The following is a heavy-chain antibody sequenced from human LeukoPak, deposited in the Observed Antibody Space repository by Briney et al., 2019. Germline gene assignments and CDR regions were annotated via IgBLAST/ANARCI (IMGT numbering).Heavy chain of an antibody. Sequence: GGSLRLSCAASGFAVSANYMNWVRQAPGKGLEWVSVHYSGSTTYYADSVKGRFTISRDNAKNSLYLQMNSLRAEDTAVYYCARHGSTDYFDYWGQGTLVTVSS. CDR2: HYSGSTT. CDR1: GFAVSANY. J-gene: IGHJ4*02. CDR3: ARHGSTDYFDY. D-gene: IGHD2-2*03. V-gene: IGHV3-66*04.